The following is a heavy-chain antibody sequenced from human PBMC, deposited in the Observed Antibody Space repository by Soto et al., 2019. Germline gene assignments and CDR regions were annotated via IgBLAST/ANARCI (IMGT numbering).Heavy chain of an antibody. Sequence: SETLSLTCSVSGGSISPHYWSWIRQPPGKGLEWIGYISYSGSPNYSPSLKSRVTISVDTSKNQFSLKLSSVTAADTAVYYCARDRKGDYGVDVWGRGTTVTVSS. V-gene: IGHV4-59*11. CDR2: ISYSGSP. CDR3: ARDRKGDYGVDV. CDR1: GGSISPHY. J-gene: IGHJ6*02. D-gene: IGHD3-16*01.